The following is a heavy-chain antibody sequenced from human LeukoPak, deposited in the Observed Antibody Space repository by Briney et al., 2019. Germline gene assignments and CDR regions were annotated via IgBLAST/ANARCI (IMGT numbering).Heavy chain of an antibody. CDR2: IYYSGST. Sequence: PSETLSLTCTVPGGSISSYYWSWIRQPPGKGLEWIGYIYYSGSTNYNPSLKSRVTISVDTSKNQFSLKLSSVTAADTAVYYCARQGRYFDWFVFDYWGQGTLVTVSS. J-gene: IGHJ4*02. D-gene: IGHD3-9*01. CDR1: GGSISSYY. CDR3: ARQGRYFDWFVFDY. V-gene: IGHV4-59*08.